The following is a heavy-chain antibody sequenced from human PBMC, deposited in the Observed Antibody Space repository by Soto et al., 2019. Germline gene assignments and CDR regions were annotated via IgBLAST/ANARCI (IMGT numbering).Heavy chain of an antibody. CDR2: IYYSGST. J-gene: IGHJ4*02. CDR3: ARDGSDFWSGYPEAYYFDY. D-gene: IGHD3-3*01. Sequence: QVQLQESGPGLVKPSQTLSLTCTVSGGSISSGGYYWSWIRQHPGKGLEWIGYIYYSGSTYYNPSLKSRVTISGDTSKNQFSLKLSSVTAADTAVYYCARDGSDFWSGYPEAYYFDYWGQGTLVTVSS. CDR1: GGSISSGGYY. V-gene: IGHV4-31*03.